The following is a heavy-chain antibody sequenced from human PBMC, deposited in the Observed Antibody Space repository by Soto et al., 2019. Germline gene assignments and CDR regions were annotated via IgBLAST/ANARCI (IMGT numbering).Heavy chain of an antibody. CDR3: AREGRLAAAGRFDY. D-gene: IGHD6-13*01. Sequence: LSLTCTVSGGSISGGDYYWSWIRQVPKKGLEWIGYIYYSGSTYYNPSLKSRVAMSVDTSKNQFSLKLSSVTAADTAIYYCAREGRLAAAGRFDYWGQGTLVTVSS. CDR2: IYYSGST. J-gene: IGHJ4*02. V-gene: IGHV4-31*03. CDR1: GGSISGGDYY.